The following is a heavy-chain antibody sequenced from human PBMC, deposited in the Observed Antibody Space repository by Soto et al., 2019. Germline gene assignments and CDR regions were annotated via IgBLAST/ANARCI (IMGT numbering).Heavy chain of an antibody. V-gene: IGHV3-48*02. J-gene: IGHJ6*02. CDR3: ARTKEYSSFYYYYGMDV. D-gene: IGHD6-6*01. Sequence: EVQLVESGGGLVQPGGSLRLSCAASGFTFSSYSMNWVRQAPGKGLEWVSYISSSSSTIYYADSVKGRFTISRDNAKNSLYLQMNSLRDDDTAVYYCARTKEYSSFYYYYGMDVWGQGTTVTVSS. CDR1: GFTFSSYS. CDR2: ISSSSSTI.